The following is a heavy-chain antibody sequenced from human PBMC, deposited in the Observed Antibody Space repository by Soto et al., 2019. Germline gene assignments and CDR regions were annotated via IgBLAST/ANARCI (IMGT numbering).Heavy chain of an antibody. CDR1: GFTFSSYA. D-gene: IGHD2-15*01. J-gene: IGHJ4*02. CDR2: ISYDGSNK. CDR3: ARDSLSYCSGGSCSSGAMSHYFDY. Sequence: PGGSLRLSCAASGFTFSSYAMHWVRQAPGKGLEWVAVISYDGSNKYYADSVKGRFTISRDNSKNTLYLQMNSLRAEDTAVYYCARDSLSYCSGGSCSSGAMSHYFDYWGQGTLVTVSS. V-gene: IGHV3-30-3*01.